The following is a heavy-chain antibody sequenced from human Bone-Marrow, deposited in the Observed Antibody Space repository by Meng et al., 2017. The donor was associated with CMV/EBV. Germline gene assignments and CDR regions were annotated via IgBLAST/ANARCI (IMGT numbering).Heavy chain of an antibody. V-gene: IGHV3-15*01. CDR1: GFTFSNAW. J-gene: IGHJ4*02. CDR2: IKSKTDGGTT. D-gene: IGHD2-2*01. CDR3: TTIYCSSTSCYDY. Sequence: GEALKISCAASGFTFSNAWMSWVRQAPGKGLEWVGRIKSKTDGGTTDYAAPVKGRFTISRDDSKNTLYLQMNSLKTEDTDVYYCTTIYCSSTSCYDYWGQGTLVTVSS.